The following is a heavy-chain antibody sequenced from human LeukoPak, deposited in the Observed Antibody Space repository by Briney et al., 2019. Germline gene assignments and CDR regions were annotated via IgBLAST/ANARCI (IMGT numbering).Heavy chain of an antibody. J-gene: IGHJ3*02. CDR3: ARVPLVVPAAIWGAFDI. CDR1: GYTLTEVS. CDR2: IIPIFGTA. Sequence: ASVKVSCKVSGYTLTEVSIHWVRQAPGQGLEWMGGIIPIFGTANCAQKFQGRVTITTDESTSTAYMELSSLRSEDTAVYYCARVPLVVPAAIWGAFDIWGQGTMVTVSS. V-gene: IGHV1-69*05. D-gene: IGHD2-2*01.